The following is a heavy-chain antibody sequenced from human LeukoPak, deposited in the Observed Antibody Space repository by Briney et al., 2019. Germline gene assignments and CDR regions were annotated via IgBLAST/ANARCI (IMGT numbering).Heavy chain of an antibody. J-gene: IGHJ4*02. CDR1: GFTFSDYY. D-gene: IGHD2-2*01. CDR3: ASGNWGCSSSSCDYFDY. CDR2: ISGSSSHT. V-gene: IGHV3-11*03. Sequence: GGSLRLSCAASGFTFSDYYMTWIRQAPGKGLAWVSYISGSSSHTNYADSVKGRFTISRDNAKNSLYLQMNSLRAEDTAVYYCASGNWGCSSSSCDYFDYWGQGTLVTVSS.